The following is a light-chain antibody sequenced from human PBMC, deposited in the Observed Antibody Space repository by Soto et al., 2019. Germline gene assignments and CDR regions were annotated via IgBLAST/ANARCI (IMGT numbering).Light chain of an antibody. Sequence: EIVMTQSPATLSVSPGERATLSCRASQSVSSNLAWYQQKPGQAPRLLISGASIRAAGFPARFSGSGSGTAFTLTISGLQSEDFAVYYCQQYNNWPLTFGGGTQVAIK. CDR3: QQYNNWPLT. CDR2: GAS. J-gene: IGKJ4*01. CDR1: QSVSSN. V-gene: IGKV3-15*01.